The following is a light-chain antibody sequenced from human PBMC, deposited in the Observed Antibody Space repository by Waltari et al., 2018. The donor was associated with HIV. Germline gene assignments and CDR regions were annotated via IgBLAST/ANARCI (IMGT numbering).Light chain of an antibody. V-gene: IGLV1-40*01. Sequence: QSVLTQPPSVSGAQRQRLTIACTGNNSNIGAGYDVYWYPQLPGTAPTVVMYLNTMRPSGIPDRFSGSKSDTSASLAITGLQAEDEADYYCQSYDSSLSASVFGGGTKLTVL. J-gene: IGLJ2*01. CDR3: QSYDSSLSASV. CDR2: LNT. CDR1: NSNIGAGYD.